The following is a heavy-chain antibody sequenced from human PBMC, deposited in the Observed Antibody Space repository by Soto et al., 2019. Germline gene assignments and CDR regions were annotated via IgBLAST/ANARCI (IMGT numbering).Heavy chain of an antibody. J-gene: IGHJ5*02. CDR3: ARGRGRSYYYGSGSYYNGGNWFDP. CDR1: GYTFTSYG. CDR2: ISAYNGNT. Sequence: ASVKVSCKASGYTFTSYGISWVRQAPGQGLEWMGWISAYNGNTNYAQKLQGRVTMTTDTSTSTAYMELRSLRSDDTAVYYCARGRGRSYYYGSGSYYNGGNWFDPWGQG. V-gene: IGHV1-18*01. D-gene: IGHD3-10*01.